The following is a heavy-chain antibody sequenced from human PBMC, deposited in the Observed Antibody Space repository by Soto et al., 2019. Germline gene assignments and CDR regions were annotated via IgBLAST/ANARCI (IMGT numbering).Heavy chain of an antibody. Sequence: WETLSLTCAVYNGSFSVYYWTWIRQPQGKGPEWIGEVNHSGSTNYNPSLKSRVTISVDTSKNQFSLKLSSVTAADTAVYYCARDSTRRGACDIWGQGTMVTVSS. V-gene: IGHV4-34*01. CDR1: NGSFSVYY. J-gene: IGHJ3*02. CDR2: VNHSGST. CDR3: ARDSTRRGACDI. D-gene: IGHD6-13*01.